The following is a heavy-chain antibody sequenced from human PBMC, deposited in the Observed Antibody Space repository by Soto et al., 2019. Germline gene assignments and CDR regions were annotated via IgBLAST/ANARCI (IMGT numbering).Heavy chain of an antibody. Sequence: SETLSLTCTVSGGSISSYYWSWIRQPPGKGLEWIGNIYYSGRTNYNPSLKSRVTISEDTSKNQFSLKLSSVTAADTAMYYCARDNYYDSSGYYYWGQGTLVTVS. CDR1: GGSISSYY. D-gene: IGHD3-22*01. CDR3: ARDNYYDSSGYYY. J-gene: IGHJ4*02. CDR2: IYYSGRT. V-gene: IGHV4-59*08.